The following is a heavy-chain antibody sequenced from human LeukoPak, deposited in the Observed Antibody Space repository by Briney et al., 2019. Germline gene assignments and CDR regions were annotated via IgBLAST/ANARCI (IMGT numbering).Heavy chain of an antibody. V-gene: IGHV3-7*01. D-gene: IGHD4-23*01. CDR1: GFTFSSYW. Sequence: GGSLRLSCAASGFTFSSYWMSWVRQAPGKGLEWVANIKQDGSEKYYVDSVKGRFTISRDNAKNSLYLQMNSLRAEDTAVYYCARTAGYGGNKGPFDYWGQGTLVTVSS. CDR2: IKQDGSEK. J-gene: IGHJ4*02. CDR3: ARTAGYGGNKGPFDY.